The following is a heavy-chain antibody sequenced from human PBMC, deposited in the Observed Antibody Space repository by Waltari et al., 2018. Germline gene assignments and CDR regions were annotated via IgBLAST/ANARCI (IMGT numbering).Heavy chain of an antibody. CDR1: GGSLSSGSYY. CDR3: ASGLLMDAFDI. V-gene: IGHV4-61*02. Sequence: QVQLQESGPGLVKPSQTLSLTCTVSGGSLSSGSYYGSWIRQPAGKGLEWIGRIYTSGSTNYNPSLKSRVTISVDTSKNQFSLKLSSVTAADTAVYYCASGLLMDAFDIWGQGTMVTVSS. J-gene: IGHJ3*02. CDR2: IYTSGST.